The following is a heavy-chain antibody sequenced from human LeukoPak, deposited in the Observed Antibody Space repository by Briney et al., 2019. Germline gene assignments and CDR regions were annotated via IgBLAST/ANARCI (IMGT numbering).Heavy chain of an antibody. J-gene: IGHJ4*02. D-gene: IGHD2-2*01. CDR3: AKGGKTIMCPTSCYDY. CDR2: ISYDGSNK. CDR1: GFTFSSYA. Sequence: GGSLRLSCAASGFTFSSYAIHWVRQAPGKGLEWVAVISYDGSNKYYADSVKGRFTISRDNSKITLYLQMNSLRAEDTAVYYCAKGGKTIMCPTSCYDYWGQGTLVTVSS. V-gene: IGHV3-30-3*01.